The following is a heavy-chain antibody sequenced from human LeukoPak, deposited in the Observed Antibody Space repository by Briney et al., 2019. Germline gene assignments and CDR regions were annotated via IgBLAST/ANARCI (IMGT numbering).Heavy chain of an antibody. CDR2: MSPNSGNT. V-gene: IGHV1-8*01. J-gene: IGHJ3*02. D-gene: IGHD1-26*01. Sequence: ASVKVSCKASGYTFTSYDINWVRQATGQGLEWMGWMSPNSGNTGYAQKFQGRVTMTRNTSISTAYMELSSLRSEDTAVYYCARPIRYSGSYGRGRVGAFDIWGQGTMVTVSS. CDR3: ARPIRYSGSYGRGRVGAFDI. CDR1: GYTFTSYD.